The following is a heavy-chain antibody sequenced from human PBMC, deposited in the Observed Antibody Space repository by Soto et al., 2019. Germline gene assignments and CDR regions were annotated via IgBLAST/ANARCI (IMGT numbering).Heavy chain of an antibody. CDR2: INAGNGNT. D-gene: IGHD3-10*01. J-gene: IGHJ5*02. CDR1: GYTFTSYA. CDR3: ARGSLELLYAFDP. V-gene: IGHV1-3*01. Sequence: ASVKVSCKASGYTFTSYAMHWVRQAPGQRLEWMGWINAGNGNTGYAQKFQGRVTMTRNTSISTAYMELSSLRSEDTAVYYCARGSLELLYAFDPWGQGTLVTVSS.